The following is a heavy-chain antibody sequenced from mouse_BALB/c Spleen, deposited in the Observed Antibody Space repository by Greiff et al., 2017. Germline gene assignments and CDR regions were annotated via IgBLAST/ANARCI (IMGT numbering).Heavy chain of an antibody. CDR3: NADYDYAWFAY. D-gene: IGHD2-4*01. V-gene: IGHV14-4*02. CDR2: IDPENGDT. CDR1: GFNIKDYY. Sequence: EVQLQQSGAELVRSGASVKLSCTASGFNIKDYYMHWVKQRPEQGLEWIGWIDPENGDTEYAPKFQGKATMTADTSSNTAYLQLSSLTSEDTAVYYCNADYDYAWFAYWGQGTLVTVSA. J-gene: IGHJ3*01.